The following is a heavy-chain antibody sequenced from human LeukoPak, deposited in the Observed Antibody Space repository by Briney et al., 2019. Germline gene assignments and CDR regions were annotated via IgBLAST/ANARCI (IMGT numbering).Heavy chain of an antibody. V-gene: IGHV1-69*05. D-gene: IGHD3-22*01. CDR3: ARSSGYLDFDY. CDR1: GGTFSSYA. J-gene: IGHJ4*02. Sequence: SVKVSCKASGGTFSSYAISWVRQAPGQGLEWMGGIIPIFGTANYAQKFQGRVTMTRDTSISTAYMELSRLRSDDTAVYYCARSSGYLDFDYWGQGTLVTVSS. CDR2: IIPIFGTA.